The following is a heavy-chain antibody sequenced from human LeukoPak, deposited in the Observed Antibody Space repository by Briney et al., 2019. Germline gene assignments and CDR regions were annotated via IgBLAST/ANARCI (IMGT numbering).Heavy chain of an antibody. CDR3: ARDLVSLTGYLDY. J-gene: IGHJ4*02. CDR2: TIPIFGTA. CDR1: GGTFSSYA. V-gene: IGHV1-69*05. D-gene: IGHD3-9*01. Sequence: ASVKVSCKASGGTFSSYAISWVRQAPGQGLEWMGRTIPIFGTANYAQKFQGRVTITTDESTSTAYMELSSLRSEDAAVYYCARDLVSLTGYLDYWGQGTLVTVSS.